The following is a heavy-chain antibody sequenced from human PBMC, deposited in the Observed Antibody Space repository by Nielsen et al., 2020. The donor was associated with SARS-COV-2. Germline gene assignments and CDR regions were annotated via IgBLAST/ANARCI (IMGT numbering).Heavy chain of an antibody. CDR1: GFTFGDYY. V-gene: IGHV3-11*05. Sequence: GESLKISCAASGFTFGDYYMSWIRQAPGKGLEWVSYISSSSSYTNYADSVKGRFTISRDNAKNSLYLQMNSLRAEDTAVYYCARAGIVVVVAYYGMDVWGQGTTVTVSS. D-gene: IGHD2-15*01. CDR2: ISSSSSYT. J-gene: IGHJ6*02. CDR3: ARAGIVVVVAYYGMDV.